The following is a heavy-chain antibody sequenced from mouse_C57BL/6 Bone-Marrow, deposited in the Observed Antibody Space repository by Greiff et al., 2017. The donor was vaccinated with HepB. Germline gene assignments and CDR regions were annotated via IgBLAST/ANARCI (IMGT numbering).Heavy chain of an antibody. J-gene: IGHJ2*01. D-gene: IGHD4-1*01. Sequence: QVQLQQSGAGLVKPGASVTLSCKASGYTFTEYTIHWVKQRSGQGLEWIGWFYPGRGSIKYNETFKDKATLTADKSSSTVYIELSRLTSEDSAVYFCARHEDLTGTRYYFDYWGQGTTLTVSS. CDR2: FYPGRGSI. CDR1: GYTFTEYT. CDR3: ARHEDLTGTRYYFDY. V-gene: IGHV1-62-2*01.